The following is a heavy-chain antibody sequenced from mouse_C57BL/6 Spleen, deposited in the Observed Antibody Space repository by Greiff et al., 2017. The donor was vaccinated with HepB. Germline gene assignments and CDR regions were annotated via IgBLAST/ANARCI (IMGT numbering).Heavy chain of an antibody. D-gene: IGHD1-1*01. Sequence: EVKLVESGGGLVKPGGSLKLSCAASGFTFSDYGMHWVRQAPEKGLEWVAYISSGSSTIYYADTVKGRFTISRDNAKNTLFLQMTSLRSEDTAMYYCASPHYGSGYDWYFDVWGTGTTVTVSS. CDR1: GFTFSDYG. V-gene: IGHV5-17*01. CDR2: ISSGSSTI. CDR3: ASPHYGSGYDWYFDV. J-gene: IGHJ1*03.